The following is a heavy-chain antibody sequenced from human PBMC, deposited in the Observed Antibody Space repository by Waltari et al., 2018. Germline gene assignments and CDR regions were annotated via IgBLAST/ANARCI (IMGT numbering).Heavy chain of an antibody. CDR3: ARRSGYDRSPFDY. CDR1: GGTFSSYA. Sequence: QVQLVQSGAEVKKPGSSVKVSCKASGGTFSSYAISWVRQAPGQGLEWMGRIIPILVTANHAQRFQGRVTITADKSTSTAYMELSSLRSEDTAVYYCARRSGYDRSPFDYWGQGTLVTVSS. V-gene: IGHV1-69*08. D-gene: IGHD5-12*01. J-gene: IGHJ4*02. CDR2: IIPILVTA.